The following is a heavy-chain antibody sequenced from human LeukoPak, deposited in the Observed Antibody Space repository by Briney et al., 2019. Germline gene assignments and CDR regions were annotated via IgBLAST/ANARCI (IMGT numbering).Heavy chain of an antibody. J-gene: IGHJ4*02. Sequence: GGSLRLSCAASGFTFSTHTMSWGRQAPGKGLEWVSALWGNNKNIYYADSLKGRFTISRDNSGNMVYLQMSDLRVEDTAVYYCAKDLKPDSGYDVDHWGQGTLVTVSS. CDR3: AKDLKPDSGYDVDH. V-gene: IGHV3-23*01. CDR2: LWGNNKNI. D-gene: IGHD5-12*01. CDR1: GFTFSTHT.